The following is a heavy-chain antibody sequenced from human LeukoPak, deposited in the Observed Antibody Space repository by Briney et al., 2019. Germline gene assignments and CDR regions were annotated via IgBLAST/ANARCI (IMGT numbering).Heavy chain of an antibody. V-gene: IGHV1-8*01. Sequence: ASVKVSCKASGYTFRSLDVNWVRQATGQGLEWMGWMNPNSGNTGYAQEFQGRVTMTRNTSINTAYMEVSGLTSEDTAVYYCARAPSPASYAMDVWGQGTTVTVSS. CDR2: MNPNSGNT. CDR3: ARAPSPASYAMDV. CDR1: GYTFRSLD. J-gene: IGHJ6*02.